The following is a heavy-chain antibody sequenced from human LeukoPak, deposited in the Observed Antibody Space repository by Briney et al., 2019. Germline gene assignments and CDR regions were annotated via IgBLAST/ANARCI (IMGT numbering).Heavy chain of an antibody. CDR2: INPNSGGT. CDR1: GYTFTGYY. V-gene: IGHV1-2*02. CDR3: AREGQWLPLDAFDN. J-gene: IGHJ3*02. D-gene: IGHD6-19*01. Sequence: ASVKVSCKASGYTFTGYYMHWVRQAPGQGLEWMGWINPNSGGTNYAQKFQGRVTMTRDTSISTAYMELSRLRSDDTAVYYCAREGQWLPLDAFDNWGQGTMVTVSS.